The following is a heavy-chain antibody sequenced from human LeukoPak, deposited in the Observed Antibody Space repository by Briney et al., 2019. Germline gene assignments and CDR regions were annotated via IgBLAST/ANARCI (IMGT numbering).Heavy chain of an antibody. CDR1: GGSISSNY. V-gene: IGHV4-59*01. D-gene: IGHD1-26*01. J-gene: IGHJ4*02. CDR2: IYYSGST. CDR3: ARNRVVGAPNFDY. Sequence: SETLSLTCTVSGGSISSNYWSWIRQPPGKGLEWIGYIYYSGSTNYNPSLKSRVTISVDTSKNQYSLKLSSVTAAVTAVYYCARNRVVGAPNFDYGGQGTLVTVSS.